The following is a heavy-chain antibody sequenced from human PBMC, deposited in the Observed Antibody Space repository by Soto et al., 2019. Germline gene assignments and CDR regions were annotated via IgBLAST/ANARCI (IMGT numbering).Heavy chain of an antibody. J-gene: IGHJ4*02. CDR2: ISESGDTT. CDR3: AKSRGGNRPFDY. Sequence: GGSLRLSCAVSGFNFDTYVMTWVRQAPGRGLEWVSGISESGDTTDYADSVKGRFTISRDNTKNTMYLQLNSLRVEDTAVYYCAKSRGGNRPFDYWGQGTLVTVSS. CDR1: GFNFDTYV. V-gene: IGHV3-23*01. D-gene: IGHD3-16*01.